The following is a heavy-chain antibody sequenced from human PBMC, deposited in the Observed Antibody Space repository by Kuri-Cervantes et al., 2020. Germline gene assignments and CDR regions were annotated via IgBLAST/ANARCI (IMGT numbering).Heavy chain of an antibody. CDR2: INHSGST. J-gene: IGHJ4*02. CDR1: GFTFSSYA. V-gene: IGHV4-34*01. CDR3: ARGRTQGSSWLPEDY. D-gene: IGHD6-13*01. Sequence: GSLRLSCAASGFTFSSYAMSWIRQPPGKGLEWIGEINHSGSTNYNPSLKSRVTISVDTSKNQFSLKLSSVTAADTAVYYCARGRTQGSSWLPEDYWGQGTLVTVSS.